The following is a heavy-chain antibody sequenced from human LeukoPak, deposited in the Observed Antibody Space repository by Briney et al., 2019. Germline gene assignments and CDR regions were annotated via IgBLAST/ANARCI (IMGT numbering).Heavy chain of an antibody. CDR3: TTTVISSYYFDY. Sequence: GGSLRLSCAASGFTFSSYAMSWVRQAPGKGLEWVSAISGSGGSTYYADSVKGRFTISRDNSKNTLYLQMNSLRSEDTAVYYCTTTVISSYYFDYWGQGTLVTVSS. D-gene: IGHD4-17*01. V-gene: IGHV3-23*01. CDR2: ISGSGGST. J-gene: IGHJ4*02. CDR1: GFTFSSYA.